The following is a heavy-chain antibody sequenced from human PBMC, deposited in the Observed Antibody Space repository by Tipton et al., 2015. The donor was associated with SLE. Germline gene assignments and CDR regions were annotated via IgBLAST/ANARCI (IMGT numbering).Heavy chain of an antibody. J-gene: IGHJ4*02. CDR2: IYTGDSDT. V-gene: IGHV5-51*01. CDR1: GYSFPSYW. CDR3: ARRGVYCYTISRVFDS. D-gene: IGHD2-2*02. Sequence: VQLVQSGAEVKKPGESLKNSCKGSGYSFPSYWIGWVRQMPGKGLEWMGIIYTGDSDTRYSPSFQGQVTISADKSISTAYLQWSSLKASDTAMYYCARRGVYCYTISRVFDSWCQGTLVTVSS.